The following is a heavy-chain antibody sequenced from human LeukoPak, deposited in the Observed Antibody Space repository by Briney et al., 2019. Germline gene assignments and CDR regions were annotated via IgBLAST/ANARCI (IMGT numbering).Heavy chain of an antibody. J-gene: IGHJ4*02. CDR1: GGSFSGYY. CDR3: ARGSWRSIAARRGWYFDY. D-gene: IGHD6-6*01. V-gene: IGHV4-34*01. Sequence: SETLSLTCAVYGGSFSGYYWSWIRQPPGKGLEWIGEINHSGSTNYNPSLKSRVTISVDTSKNQFSLKLSSVTAADTAAYYCARGSWRSIAARRGWYFDYWGQGTLVTVSS. CDR2: INHSGST.